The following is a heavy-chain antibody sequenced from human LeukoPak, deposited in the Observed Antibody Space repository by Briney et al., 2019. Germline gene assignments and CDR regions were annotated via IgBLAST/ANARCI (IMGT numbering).Heavy chain of an antibody. V-gene: IGHV1-58*02. CDR2: IVVGSGNT. J-gene: IGHJ3*02. CDR1: GFTFTTSA. CDR3: AAALYSSSWYNAFDI. Sequence: SVKVSCKASGFTFTTSAMQWVRQARGQRLEWIGWIVVGSGNTNYAQEFQERVTITRDMSTSTAYMELSSLRSEDTAVYYCAAALYSSSWYNAFDIWGRGTMVTVSS. D-gene: IGHD6-13*01.